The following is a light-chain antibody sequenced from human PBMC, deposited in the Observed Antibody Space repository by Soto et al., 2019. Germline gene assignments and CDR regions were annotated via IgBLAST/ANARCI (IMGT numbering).Light chain of an antibody. CDR2: GAS. V-gene: IGKV3-15*01. Sequence: ETMMTQSPDTLSVSLVERATLSCMASQSLRSSLAWYQQKPGQAPRLLIYGASSLQSGVPSRFSGSGSGTDFTLTISSLQPEDFATYYCQQSYSTPWTFGQGTKVDI. J-gene: IGKJ1*01. CDR3: QQSYSTPWT. CDR1: QSLRSS.